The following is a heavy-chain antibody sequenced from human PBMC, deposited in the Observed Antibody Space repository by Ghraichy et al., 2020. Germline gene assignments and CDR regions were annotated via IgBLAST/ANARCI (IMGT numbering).Heavy chain of an antibody. J-gene: IGHJ4*02. CDR2: INPNSGGT. CDR1: GYTFTGYY. Sequence: ASVKVSCKASGYTFTGYYMHWVRQAPGQGLEWMGWINPNSGGTNYAQKFQGRVTMTRDTSISTAYMELSRLRSDDTAVYYCARAAAPYCSSTSRYMSYWGQGTLVTVSS. CDR3: ARAAAPYCSSTSRYMSY. V-gene: IGHV1-2*02. D-gene: IGHD2-2*02.